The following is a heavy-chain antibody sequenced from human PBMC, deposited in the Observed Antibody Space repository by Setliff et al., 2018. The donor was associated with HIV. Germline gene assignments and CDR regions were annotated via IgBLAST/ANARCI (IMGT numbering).Heavy chain of an antibody. CDR2: INPSGGST. V-gene: IGHV1-46*01. J-gene: IGHJ4*02. CDR1: GYSFTSYY. CDR3: ARDYYYYGSGSFGLDY. D-gene: IGHD3-10*01. Sequence: SVKVSCKASGYSFTSYYMHWVRQAPGQGLEWMGIINPSGGSTSYAQKFQGRVTMTRDTSTSTAYMELSSLRSEDTAVYYCARDYYYYGSGSFGLDYWGQGTPVTVSS.